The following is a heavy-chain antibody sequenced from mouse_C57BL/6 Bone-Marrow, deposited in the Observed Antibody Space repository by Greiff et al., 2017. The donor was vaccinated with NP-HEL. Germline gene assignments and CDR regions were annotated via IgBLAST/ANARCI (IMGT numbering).Heavy chain of an antibody. CDR1: GYTFTDYN. V-gene: IGHV1-22*01. D-gene: IGHD2-3*01. J-gene: IGHJ2*01. Sequence: EVKLVESGPELVKPGASVKMSCKASGYTFTDYNMHWVKQSHGKSLEWIGYINPNNGGTSYNQKFKGKATLTVNKSSSTAYMELRSLTSEDSAVYYCARGWLLRIDYWGQGTTLTVSS. CDR2: INPNNGGT. CDR3: ARGWLLRIDY.